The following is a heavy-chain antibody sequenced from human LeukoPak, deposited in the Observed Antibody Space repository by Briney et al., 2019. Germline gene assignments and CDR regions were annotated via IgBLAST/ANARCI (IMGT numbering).Heavy chain of an antibody. J-gene: IGHJ4*02. CDR2: FDPEDGET. CDR1: GYNLTELS. Sequence: ASVKVSCKVSGYNLTELSMHWVRQAPGKGLEWMGGFDPEDGETIYAQKFQGRVTMTEDTSTDTAYMELSSLRSEDTAVYYCARAPYCSSTSCYLPELDYWGQGTLVTVSS. D-gene: IGHD2-2*01. V-gene: IGHV1-24*01. CDR3: ARAPYCSSTSCYLPELDY.